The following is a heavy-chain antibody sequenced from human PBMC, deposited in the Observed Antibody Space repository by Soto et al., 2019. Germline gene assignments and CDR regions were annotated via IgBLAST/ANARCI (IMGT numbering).Heavy chain of an antibody. J-gene: IGHJ4*02. CDR3: VRDRVPTALEFDY. D-gene: IGHD5-12*01. CDR1: GYTFTDYY. V-gene: IGHV1-2*02. CDR2: TNTNTGGT. Sequence: QVQLVQSGAEVKKPGASVKVSCKASGYTFTDYYIHWVRQAPGQGPEWLGWTNTNTGGTNYAQKFKGRVTVTRDTSTNTAYMDLYRLTSDDTAVYYCVRDRVPTALEFDYWGQGTLITVSS.